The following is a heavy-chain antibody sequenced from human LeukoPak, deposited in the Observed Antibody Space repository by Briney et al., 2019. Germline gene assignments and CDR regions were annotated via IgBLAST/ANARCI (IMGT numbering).Heavy chain of an antibody. Sequence: GASVKVSCKASGYTFTSYGISWVRQAPGQGLEWMGWISAYNGNTNYAQKLQGRVTMTTDTSTSTAYMELRSLRSDDTAVYYCARDRYSLGYCSGGSCYAPDAFDIWGQGTMVTVSS. CDR1: GYTFTSYG. D-gene: IGHD2-15*01. CDR3: ARDRYSLGYCSGGSCYAPDAFDI. V-gene: IGHV1-18*01. J-gene: IGHJ3*02. CDR2: ISAYNGNT.